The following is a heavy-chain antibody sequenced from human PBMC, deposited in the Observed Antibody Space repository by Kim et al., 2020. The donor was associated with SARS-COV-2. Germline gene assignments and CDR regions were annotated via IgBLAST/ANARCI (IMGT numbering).Heavy chain of an antibody. CDR3: TTGYYDSSGYFDY. V-gene: IGHV3-15*01. J-gene: IGHJ4*02. Sequence: YAAPVKGRFTISRDESKNTLYLQMNSLKTEDTAVYYCTTGYYDSSGYFDYWGQGTLVTVSS. D-gene: IGHD3-22*01.